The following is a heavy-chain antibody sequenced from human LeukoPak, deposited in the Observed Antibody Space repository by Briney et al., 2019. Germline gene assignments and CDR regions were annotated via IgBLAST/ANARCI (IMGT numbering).Heavy chain of an antibody. CDR1: GFIFSNYG. CDR2: IGPSGVTT. D-gene: IGHD2-15*01. Sequence: PGGSLRLSCAASGFIFSNYGMNWVRQAPGKGLEWVSGIGPSGVTTYYADSVKGRFTISRDNSKNTVFLLMNSLRAEDTAVYYCAKDLSPLLSSGGSSLDYWGQGTLVTVSS. V-gene: IGHV3-23*01. J-gene: IGHJ4*02. CDR3: AKDLSPLLSSGGSSLDY.